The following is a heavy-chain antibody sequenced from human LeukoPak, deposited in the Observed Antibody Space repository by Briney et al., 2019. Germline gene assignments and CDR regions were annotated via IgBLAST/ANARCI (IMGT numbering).Heavy chain of an antibody. Sequence: SETLSLTCAVYGESFSGYYWSWIRQPPGKGLEWIGEINHSGSTNYNPSLKSRVTISVDTSKNQFSLKLSSVTAADTAVYYCARGGFWSGYHHFDYWGQGTLVTVSS. CDR2: INHSGST. D-gene: IGHD3-3*01. V-gene: IGHV4-34*01. CDR3: ARGGFWSGYHHFDY. J-gene: IGHJ4*02. CDR1: GESFSGYY.